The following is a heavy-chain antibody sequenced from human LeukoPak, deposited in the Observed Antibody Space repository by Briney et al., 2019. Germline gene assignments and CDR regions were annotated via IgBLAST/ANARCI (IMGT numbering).Heavy chain of an antibody. V-gene: IGHV6-1*01. CDR1: GDSVSSNSAG. J-gene: IGHJ6*02. Sequence: SQTLSLTCAISGDSVSSNSAGWNWVRQSPSRGLEWLGRTYYRSKWYNDYAVSVKSRITINPDTSKNQFSLQLTSVTPEDTAVYYCARVRYSSVWTPFAMDVWGQGTTVTVSS. CDR2: TYYRSKWYN. D-gene: IGHD6-19*01. CDR3: ARVRYSSVWTPFAMDV.